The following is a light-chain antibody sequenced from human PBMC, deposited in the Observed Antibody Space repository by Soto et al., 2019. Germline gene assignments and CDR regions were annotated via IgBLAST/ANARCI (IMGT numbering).Light chain of an antibody. J-gene: IGKJ2*01. Sequence: DIQMTQSPSTLSASVGDRVTITCRASQSISSWLAWYQQKPGKAPKLLIYDASNLESGVPSRFSGSGSGTEFTRTISSLQPDDFATYYCQQYNSYTVTFGQGTELEIK. CDR3: QQYNSYTVT. CDR2: DAS. CDR1: QSISSW. V-gene: IGKV1-5*01.